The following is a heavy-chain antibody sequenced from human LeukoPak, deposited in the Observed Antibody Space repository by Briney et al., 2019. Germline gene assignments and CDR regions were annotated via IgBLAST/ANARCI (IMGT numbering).Heavy chain of an antibody. Sequence: SETLSLTCTVSGGSISSGGYYWSWIRQHPGKGLEWIGYIYYSGSTYYNPSLKSRVTISVDTSKNQFSLKLSSVTAADTAVYYCARFPVLLPSYGGFRDRPGAFDIWGQGTMVTVSS. CDR1: GGSISSGGYY. J-gene: IGHJ3*02. CDR2: IYYSGST. CDR3: ARFPVLLPSYGGFRDRPGAFDI. D-gene: IGHD3-10*01. V-gene: IGHV4-31*03.